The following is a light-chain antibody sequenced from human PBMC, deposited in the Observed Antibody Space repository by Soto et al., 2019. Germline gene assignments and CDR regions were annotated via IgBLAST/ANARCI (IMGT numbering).Light chain of an antibody. J-gene: IGKJ4*01. Sequence: EIVLTQSPGTLSLSPGERATLSCRASQSVSSNYLAWYQQKPGQAPRLLIYGASSRATGIPDRFSGSGSGTGFNLTISRLKPEAFAVYYCQCYGSSPPGLTFGGGTKVEIK. CDR3: QCYGSSPPGLT. CDR1: QSVSSNY. CDR2: GAS. V-gene: IGKV3-20*01.